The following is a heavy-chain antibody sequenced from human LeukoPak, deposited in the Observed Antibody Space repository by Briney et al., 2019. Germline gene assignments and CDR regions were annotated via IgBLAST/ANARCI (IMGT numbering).Heavy chain of an antibody. CDR3: ASSIAVAGKGWFDP. J-gene: IGHJ5*02. CDR1: GGSISSYY. V-gene: IGHV4-4*07. CDR2: IHTSGDT. Sequence: SETLSLTCTVSGGSISSYYWSWIRQPAGKGLEWIGRIHTSGDTNYNPSLKSRVTISVDTSKNQFSLKLSSVTAADTAVYYCASSIAVAGKGWFDPWGQGTLVTVSS. D-gene: IGHD6-19*01.